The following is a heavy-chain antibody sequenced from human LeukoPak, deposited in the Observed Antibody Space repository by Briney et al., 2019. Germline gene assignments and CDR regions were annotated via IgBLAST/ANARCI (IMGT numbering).Heavy chain of an antibody. CDR2: IYYSGST. Sequence: PSETLSLTCTVSGGSISSSSYYWGWIRQPPGKGLEWIGSIYYSGSTYYNPSLKSRVTISVDTSKNQFSLKLSSVTAADTAVYYCAKAYYANWFDPWGQGTLVTVSS. CDR3: AKAYYANWFDP. J-gene: IGHJ5*02. V-gene: IGHV4-39*07. CDR1: GGSISSSSYY. D-gene: IGHD3-3*01.